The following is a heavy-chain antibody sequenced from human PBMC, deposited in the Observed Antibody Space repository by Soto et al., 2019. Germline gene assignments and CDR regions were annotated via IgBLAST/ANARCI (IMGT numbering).Heavy chain of an antibody. J-gene: IGHJ4*02. CDR1: GFTFTSDG. Sequence: QADLVESGGGVVQPGRSLRLSCAASGFTFTSDGMHWVRQAPGTRLEWVAVISYDGGLQHYADSVKGRFTISRDNSKNMVLLQMNSLRAEDTAVYYCVSDRGYGHASVPYSWGQGTLVSVSS. V-gene: IGHV3-30*03. CDR3: VSDRGYGHASVPYS. D-gene: IGHD5-18*01. CDR2: ISYDGGLQ.